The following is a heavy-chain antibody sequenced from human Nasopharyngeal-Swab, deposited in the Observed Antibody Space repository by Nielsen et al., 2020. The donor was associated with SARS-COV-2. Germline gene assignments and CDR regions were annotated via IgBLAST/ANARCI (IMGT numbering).Heavy chain of an antibody. CDR3: ARPGVWFGELKNDAFDI. CDR2: IYHSGST. Sequence: RQAPWKGLEWIGSIYHSGSTYYNPSLKSRVTISVDTSKNQFSLKLSSVTAADTAVYYCARPGVWFGELKNDAFDIWGQGTMVTVSS. V-gene: IGHV4-38-2*01. J-gene: IGHJ3*02. D-gene: IGHD3-10*01.